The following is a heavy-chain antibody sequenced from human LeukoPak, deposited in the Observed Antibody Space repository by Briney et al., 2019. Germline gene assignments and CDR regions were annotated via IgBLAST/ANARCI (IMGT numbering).Heavy chain of an antibody. CDR3: ARGAVTTIASSARHFDL. J-gene: IGHJ2*01. V-gene: IGHV3-53*01. CDR1: GFTVSSNY. CDR2: IYSGSST. D-gene: IGHD4-17*01. Sequence: GGSLRLSCAASGFTVSSNYMSWVRQAPGKGLEWVSVIYSGSSTYYADSVKGRFTISRDNSKNTLYLQMNSLRAEDTAVYYCARGAVTTIASSARHFDLWGRGTLVTVSS.